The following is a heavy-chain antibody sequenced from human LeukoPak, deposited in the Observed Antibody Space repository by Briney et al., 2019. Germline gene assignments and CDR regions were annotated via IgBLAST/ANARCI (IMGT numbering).Heavy chain of an antibody. J-gene: IGHJ1*01. V-gene: IGHV4-59*08. D-gene: IGHD3-22*01. CDR3: ARHFRSSGYYVGYFQH. CDR2: IYYSGST. Sequence: SETLSLTCTVSGGSISSYYWSCIRQPPGKGLEWIGYIYYSGSTNYNPSLKSRVTISVDTSKNQFSLKLSSVTAADTAVYYCARHFRSSGYYVGYFQHWGQGTLVTVSS. CDR1: GGSISSYY.